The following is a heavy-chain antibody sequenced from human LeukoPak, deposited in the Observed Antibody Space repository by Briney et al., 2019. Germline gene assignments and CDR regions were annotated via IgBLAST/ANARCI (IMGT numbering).Heavy chain of an antibody. V-gene: IGHV1-3*01. CDR2: INAGNGNT. CDR1: GYTFTSYA. CDR3: AREEYYYDSSGYYYFDY. J-gene: IGHJ4*02. Sequence: GASVKVSCKASGYTFTSYAMHWVRQAPGQRLEWMGWINAGNGNTKYSQKFQGRVTITRDTSASTAYMELCSLRSEDTAVYYCAREEYYYDSSGYYYFDYWGQGTLVTVSS. D-gene: IGHD3-22*01.